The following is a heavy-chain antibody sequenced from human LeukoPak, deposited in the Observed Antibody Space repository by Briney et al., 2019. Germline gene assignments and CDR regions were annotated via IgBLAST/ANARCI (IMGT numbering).Heavy chain of an antibody. CDR2: IKSKTNGGTT. CDR1: GFVFSDAW. Sequence: PGGSLRLSCAVSGFVFSDAWMSWVRQAPGKGLEWVGRIKSKTNGGTTDYAAPVKGRFSISRDDSKNTLFLQMYSLWTEDTGVYYCSTMSAIFGVVIPDYWGQGTLVSVSP. D-gene: IGHD3-3*01. J-gene: IGHJ4*02. CDR3: STMSAIFGVVIPDY. V-gene: IGHV3-15*01.